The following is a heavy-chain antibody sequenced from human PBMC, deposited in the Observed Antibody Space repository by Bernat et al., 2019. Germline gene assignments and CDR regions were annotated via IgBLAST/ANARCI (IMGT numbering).Heavy chain of an antibody. CDR1: GGTFSSYA. V-gene: IGHV1-69*01. CDR2: IIPIFGTA. CDR3: ARGALNDFWSGYTRGAFDI. J-gene: IGHJ3*02. Sequence: QVQLVQSGAEVKKPGSSVKVSCKASGGTFSSYAISWVRQAPGQGLEWMGGIIPIFGTANYAQKFQGRVTITADESTSTAYMELSSLRSEDTAVYYCARGALNDFWSGYTRGAFDIWGQGTMVTVSS. D-gene: IGHD3-3*01.